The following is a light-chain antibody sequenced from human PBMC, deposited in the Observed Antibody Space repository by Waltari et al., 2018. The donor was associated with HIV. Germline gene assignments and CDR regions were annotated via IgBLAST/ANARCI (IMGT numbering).Light chain of an antibody. V-gene: IGLV2-14*01. CDR1: TSDIGNYNY. J-gene: IGLJ1*01. CDR3: SSYSSSTSPYV. CDR2: EVS. Sequence: QSALTQPASVSGSPGQSITISCTGTTSDIGNYNYVSWYQHPPGRAPKLIIYEVSNRPSGVSNRFSGSKSGNTASLTVSGLHAEDEGDYYCSSYSSSTSPYVFGTGTKVTVV.